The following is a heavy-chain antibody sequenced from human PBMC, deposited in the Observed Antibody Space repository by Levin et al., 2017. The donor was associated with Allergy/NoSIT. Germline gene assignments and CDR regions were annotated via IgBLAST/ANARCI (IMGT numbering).Heavy chain of an antibody. CDR2: ISVNNGIT. CDR3: ARGDIAPDY. Sequence: NTGGSLRLSCKASGYTFMNYGISWVRQAPGQGLEWMGWISVNNGITNYAQNLQGRVTMTTDTSTSIAYMELRSLTSDDTAVYYCARGDIAPDYWGQGTLVTVSS. J-gene: IGHJ4*02. D-gene: IGHD5-12*01. V-gene: IGHV1-18*01. CDR1: GYTFMNYG.